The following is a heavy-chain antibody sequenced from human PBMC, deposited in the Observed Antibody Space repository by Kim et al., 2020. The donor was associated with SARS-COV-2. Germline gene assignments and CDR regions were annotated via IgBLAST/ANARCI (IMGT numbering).Heavy chain of an antibody. CDR3: ARENLVVVDAFDI. CDR1: GGVITSDGNY. CDR2: VEHTGSS. J-gene: IGHJ3*02. D-gene: IGHD3-22*01. Sequence: SETLSLTCIVSGGVITSDGNYWSWIRQHPGKGLEWMGYVEHTGSSYYKSSLRGRLTMSVDTSKNYFSLKLSSVTAEDTAVYYCARENLVVVDAFDIWG. V-gene: IGHV4-31*03.